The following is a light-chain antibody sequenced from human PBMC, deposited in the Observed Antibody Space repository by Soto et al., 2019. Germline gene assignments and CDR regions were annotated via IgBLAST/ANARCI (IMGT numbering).Light chain of an antibody. Sequence: EIVMTQSPATLSVSPGERATLSCRASESVSSYLAWYQQKPGQAPRLLIYDASTRATGIPARFSGSGSGTDFTLTISSLQPEDFAVYYCQQHSNWPPFTFGQGTRLDI. V-gene: IGKV3D-15*01. J-gene: IGKJ5*01. CDR1: ESVSSY. CDR2: DAS. CDR3: QQHSNWPPFT.